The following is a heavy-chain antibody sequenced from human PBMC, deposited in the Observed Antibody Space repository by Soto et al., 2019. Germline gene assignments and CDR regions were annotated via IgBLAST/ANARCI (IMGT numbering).Heavy chain of an antibody. J-gene: IGHJ6*02. CDR2: IYYSGST. CDR3: ARERVWAVRGVSLFFYYYGMDV. CDR1: GGSISSYY. V-gene: IGHV4-59*01. Sequence: PSETMSLTCTVSGGSISSYYWSWIRQPSGKGLEWIGYIYYSGSTNYNPSLKSRVTISVDTSKNQFSLKLSSVTAADTAVYYCARERVWAVRGVSLFFYYYGMDVWGQGTTVTVSS. D-gene: IGHD3-10*01.